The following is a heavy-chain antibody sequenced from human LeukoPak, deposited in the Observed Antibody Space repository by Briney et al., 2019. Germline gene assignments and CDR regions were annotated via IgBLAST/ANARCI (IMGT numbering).Heavy chain of an antibody. CDR3: ARADNPVGGFDI. J-gene: IGHJ3*02. V-gene: IGHV1-2*02. CDR1: GYTFTDYY. Sequence: ASVKVSCKASGYTFTDYYMHWVRQAPGQGLEWMGWINPNSGGTNYAQKFQGRVTMTRDTSVSTAYMELSRLRSDDTAVYYCARADNPVGGFDIWGQGTMVTVSS. D-gene: IGHD1-14*01. CDR2: INPNSGGT.